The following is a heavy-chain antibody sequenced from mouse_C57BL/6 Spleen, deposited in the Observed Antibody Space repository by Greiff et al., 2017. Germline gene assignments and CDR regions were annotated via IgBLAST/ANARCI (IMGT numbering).Heavy chain of an antibody. CDR3: ARGGVLRLYAMDY. D-gene: IGHD2-12*01. J-gene: IGHJ4*01. V-gene: IGHV1-80*01. CDR1: GYAFSSYW. Sequence: VQLQQSGAELVKPGASVKISCKASGYAFSSYWMNWVKQRPGKGLEWIGQIYPGDGDTNYNGKFKGKATLTADKSSSTAYMQLSSLASEDSAVYFCARGGVLRLYAMDYWGQGTSVTVAS. CDR2: IYPGDGDT.